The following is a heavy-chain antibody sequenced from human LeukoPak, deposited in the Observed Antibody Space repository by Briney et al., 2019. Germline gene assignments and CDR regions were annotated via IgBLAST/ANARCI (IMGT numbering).Heavy chain of an antibody. CDR1: GYTFTAYY. V-gene: IGHV1-2*02. CDR3: ARARVPIAVAGLYYFDY. Sequence: ASVKVSCKASGYTFTAYYIHWLRQAPGQGPEWMGWIKPDSGSSHYAQKFQGRVTMTRVTSSNSAYMDLTRLKSDDTAVYYCARARVPIAVAGLYYFDYWGQGALVTVSS. CDR2: IKPDSGSS. D-gene: IGHD6-19*01. J-gene: IGHJ4*02.